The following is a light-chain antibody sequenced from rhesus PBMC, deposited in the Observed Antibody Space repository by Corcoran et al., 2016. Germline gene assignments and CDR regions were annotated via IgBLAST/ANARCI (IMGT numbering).Light chain of an antibody. CDR1: QGMSNA. CDR3: QQGYSTLT. J-gene: IGKJ4*01. Sequence: DIQMSQSPSSLSASVGDKVTITCRASQGMSNALAWYQQKPGKAPKLLIYAASSLESGVPSRFSGSRSGTEFTLTISSLQPEDFATYCYQQGYSTLTFGGGTKVELK. V-gene: IGKV1-33*02. CDR2: AAS.